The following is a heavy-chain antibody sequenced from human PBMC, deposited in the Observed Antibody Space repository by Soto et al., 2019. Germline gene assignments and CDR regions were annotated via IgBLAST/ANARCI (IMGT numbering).Heavy chain of an antibody. CDR2: INGYTGNT. CDR3: ARSWVTGKGGMDV. D-gene: IGHD3-16*01. CDR1: GYTFTSYG. Sequence: QVQLVQSGAEVKKPGASVKVSCKASGYTFTSYGFSWVRQAPGQGLEWMGWINGYTGNTHYAQKFQGRVPXTXEXXTSKAYMELWTLISDDTAVYYCARSWVTGKGGMDVWGQGTTVTVSS. J-gene: IGHJ6*02. V-gene: IGHV1-18*01.